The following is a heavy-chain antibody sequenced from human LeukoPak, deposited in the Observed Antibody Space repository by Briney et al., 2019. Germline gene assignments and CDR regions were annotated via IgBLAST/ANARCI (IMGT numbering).Heavy chain of an antibody. J-gene: IGHJ4*02. Sequence: KPSETQSLTCTVSGGSISSGDYYWSWIRQPPGKGLEWIGEINHSGSTNYNPSLKSRVTISVDTSKNQFSLKLSSVTAADTAVYYCARALKGAPDSSGYSYLVDYWDQGTLVTVSS. V-gene: IGHV4-39*07. CDR1: GGSISSGDYY. CDR2: INHSGST. D-gene: IGHD3-22*01. CDR3: ARALKGAPDSSGYSYLVDY.